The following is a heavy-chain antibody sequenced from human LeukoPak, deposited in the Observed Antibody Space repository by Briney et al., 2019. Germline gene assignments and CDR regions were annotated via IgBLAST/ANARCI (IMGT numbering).Heavy chain of an antibody. V-gene: IGHV4-34*01. CDR3: ARDGTEIWDYYDILTGYSPPDY. D-gene: IGHD3-9*01. CDR2: INHSGST. Sequence: SETLSLTCAVYGGSFSGYYWSWIRQPPGKGLEWIGEINHSGSTNYNPSLKSRVTISVDTSKNQFSLKLSSVTAADTAVYYCARDGTEIWDYYDILTGYSPPDYWGQGTLVTVSS. J-gene: IGHJ4*02. CDR1: GGSFSGYY.